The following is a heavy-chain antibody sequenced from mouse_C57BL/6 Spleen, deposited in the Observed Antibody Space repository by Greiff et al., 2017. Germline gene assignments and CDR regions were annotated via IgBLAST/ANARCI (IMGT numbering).Heavy chain of an antibody. Sequence: EVKLVESGGGLVQPGGSLSLSCAASGFTFTDYYMSWVRQPPGKALEWLGFIRNKANGYTTEYSASVKGRFTISRDNSQSILYLQMNALRAEDSATYYCARFWDVRYFDYWGQGTTLTVSS. CDR3: ARFWDVRYFDY. CDR2: IRNKANGYTT. V-gene: IGHV7-3*01. D-gene: IGHD4-1*01. CDR1: GFTFTDYY. J-gene: IGHJ2*01.